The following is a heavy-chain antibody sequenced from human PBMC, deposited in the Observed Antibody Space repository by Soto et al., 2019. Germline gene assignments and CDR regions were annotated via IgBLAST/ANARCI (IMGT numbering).Heavy chain of an antibody. Sequence: QVQLQESGPGLVKPSGTLSLTCAVSSDSVSSSNWWSWVRQPPGKGLEWIGEGFPTGSTNYNPSLRSRVTISVDKSKNHFSLNLSSVTAADTAIYYCARRPTAELPSNWFDPWGQGTLVTVSS. CDR1: SDSVSSSNW. D-gene: IGHD2-15*01. CDR3: ARRPTAELPSNWFDP. J-gene: IGHJ5*02. V-gene: IGHV4-4*02. CDR2: GFPTGST.